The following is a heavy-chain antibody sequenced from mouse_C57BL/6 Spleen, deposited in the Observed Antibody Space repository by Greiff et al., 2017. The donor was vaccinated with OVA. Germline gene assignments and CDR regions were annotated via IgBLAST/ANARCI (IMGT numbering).Heavy chain of an antibody. CDR3: ARGYDGYSNWYFDV. CDR1: GFSLTSYG. V-gene: IGHV2-2*01. CDR2: IWSGGST. Sequence: QVQLKESGPGLVQPSQSLSITCTVSGFSLTSYGVHWVRQSPGKGLEWLGVIWSGGSTDYNAAFISRLSISKDNSKSQVFFKMNSLQADDTAIYYCARGYDGYSNWYFDVWGTGTTVTVSS. D-gene: IGHD2-3*01. J-gene: IGHJ1*03.